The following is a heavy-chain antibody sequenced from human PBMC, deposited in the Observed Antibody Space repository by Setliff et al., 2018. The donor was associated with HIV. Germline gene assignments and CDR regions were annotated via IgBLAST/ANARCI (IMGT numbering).Heavy chain of an antibody. D-gene: IGHD6-13*01. V-gene: IGHV4-39*07. CDR1: GDSTSSSSSY. CDR2: IYYSGST. CDR3: ARGSRSHGGMFGY. J-gene: IGHJ4*02. Sequence: SETLSLTCTVSGDSTSSSSSYWGWIRQPPGKGLEWIGSIYYSGSTYYNPSLKSRVTISVDTSKNQFSLKLSSVTAADTAIYYCARGSRSHGGMFGYWGQGTLVTVSS.